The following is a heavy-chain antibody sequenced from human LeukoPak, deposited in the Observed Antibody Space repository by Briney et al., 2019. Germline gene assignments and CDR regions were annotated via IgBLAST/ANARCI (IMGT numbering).Heavy chain of an antibody. Sequence: PGGSLRLSCAASGFTFSNAWMNWVRQAPGKGLEWVGRIKSKTDGETTDYAAPVKGRFAISRDDSKNTLYLQMNSLKTEDTAVYYYTTQGFFLPPAAYYFDYWGQGTLVTVSS. CDR1: GFTFSNAW. CDR2: IKSKTDGETT. D-gene: IGHD3-3*01. J-gene: IGHJ4*02. V-gene: IGHV3-15*01. CDR3: TTQGFFLPPAAYYFDY.